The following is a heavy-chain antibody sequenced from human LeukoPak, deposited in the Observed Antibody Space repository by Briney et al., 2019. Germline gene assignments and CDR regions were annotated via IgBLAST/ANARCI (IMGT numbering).Heavy chain of an antibody. V-gene: IGHV1-69*01. CDR1: GGTFSSYA. CDR3: ARYRVGATNDDAFDI. D-gene: IGHD1-26*01. CDR2: IIPIFGTA. J-gene: IGHJ3*02. Sequence: ASVKVSCKASGGTFSSYAISWVRQAPGQGLEWMGGIIPIFGTANYAQKFQGRVTITADESTSTAYMELSSLRSEDTAVYYCARYRVGATNDDAFDIWGQGTRVTVSS.